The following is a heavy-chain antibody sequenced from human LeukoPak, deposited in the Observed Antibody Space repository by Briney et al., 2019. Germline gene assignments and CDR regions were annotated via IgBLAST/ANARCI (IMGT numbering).Heavy chain of an antibody. Sequence: ASVKVSCKVSGYTLTDLSMHWVRQAPGKGLEWMGGFDPEDGETIYAQKFQGRVTMTEDTSTDTAYMELSSLRSEDTAVYYCATGGQQQLDGAFDIWGQGTMVTVSS. CDR2: FDPEDGET. V-gene: IGHV1-24*01. D-gene: IGHD6-13*01. CDR1: GYTLTDLS. CDR3: ATGGQQQLDGAFDI. J-gene: IGHJ3*02.